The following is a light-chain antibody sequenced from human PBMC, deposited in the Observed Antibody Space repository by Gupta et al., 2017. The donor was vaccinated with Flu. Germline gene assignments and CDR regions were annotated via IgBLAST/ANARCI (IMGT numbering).Light chain of an antibody. Sequence: VALTQSPGTLSLSPGETAALSCRASQDVSSYLAWFQQKAGQAPRLLIYDASNRATGMPARFSGSGSGTDCTLTISVLEPEDFAVDYCQQCSNWPDSFGQGTKLGIK. CDR2: DAS. V-gene: IGKV3-11*01. J-gene: IGKJ2*03. CDR1: QDVSSY. CDR3: QQCSNWPDS.